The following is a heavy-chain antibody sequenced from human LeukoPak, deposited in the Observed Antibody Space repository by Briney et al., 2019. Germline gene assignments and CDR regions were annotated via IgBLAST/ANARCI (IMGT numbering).Heavy chain of an antibody. V-gene: IGHV3-23*01. CDR1: GFPFSSHG. Sequence: LGGSLRLSCAGSGFPFSSHGMNWVRQAPGKGLEWVSGISPGGGPTYYADSVKGRFTISRDDPKNTLYLQMENLRAEDTAVYYCAKDGAWLRFDDWGQGILVTVSS. CDR2: ISPGGGPT. J-gene: IGHJ4*02. D-gene: IGHD5-12*01. CDR3: AKDGAWLRFDD.